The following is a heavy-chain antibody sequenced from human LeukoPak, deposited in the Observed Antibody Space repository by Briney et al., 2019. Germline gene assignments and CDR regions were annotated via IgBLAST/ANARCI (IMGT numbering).Heavy chain of an antibody. Sequence: GGSLRLSCAASGFTFRNNWMSWVRQAPGKGLEWVSSISSSSSYIYYADSVKGRFTISRDNAKNSLYLQMNSLRAEDTALYYCARQADTAMLIWSFTDYWGQGTLVTVSS. CDR2: ISSSSSYI. J-gene: IGHJ4*02. D-gene: IGHD5-18*01. CDR1: GFTFRNNW. CDR3: ARQADTAMLIWSFTDY. V-gene: IGHV3-21*01.